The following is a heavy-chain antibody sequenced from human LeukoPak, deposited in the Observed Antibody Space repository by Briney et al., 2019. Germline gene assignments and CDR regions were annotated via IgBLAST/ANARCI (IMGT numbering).Heavy chain of an antibody. CDR1: GGSISSSSYY. Sequence: SETLSLTCTVSGGSISSSSYYWGWIRQPPGKGLEWIGSIYYSGSTYYNPPLKSRVTISVDTSKNQFSLRLSSVTAADTAVYYCARGHRAAAGLLGDAFDIWGQGTMVTVSS. CDR2: IYYSGST. CDR3: ARGHRAAAGLLGDAFDI. J-gene: IGHJ3*02. D-gene: IGHD6-13*01. V-gene: IGHV4-39*07.